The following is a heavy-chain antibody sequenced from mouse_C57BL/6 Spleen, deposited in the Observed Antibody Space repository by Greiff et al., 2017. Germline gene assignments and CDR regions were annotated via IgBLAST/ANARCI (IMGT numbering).Heavy chain of an antibody. CDR2: INPGSGGT. J-gene: IGHJ2*01. CDR3: ARGGGKGIGFDY. Sequence: VQLQQSGAELVRPGTSVKVSCKASGYAFTNYLIEWVKQRPGQGLEWIGVINPGSGGTNYNEKFKGKATLTADKSSSTAYMQLSSLTSEDSAVYFCARGGGKGIGFDYWGQGTTLTVSS. CDR1: GYAFTNYL. V-gene: IGHV1-54*01. D-gene: IGHD2-1*01.